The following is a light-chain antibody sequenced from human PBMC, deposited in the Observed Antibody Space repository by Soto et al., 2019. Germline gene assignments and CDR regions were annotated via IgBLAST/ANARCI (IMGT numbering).Light chain of an antibody. Sequence: DIQMTQSPPSLSASVGYRVTISCRASQNINIHLNWYQQKPGKAPNLLIFAASNLQSGVPPRFSGGGSGTDFTLTISSLQPDDFATYYCQQTDSFTYTFGQGTK. CDR3: QQTDSFTYT. CDR2: AAS. CDR1: QNINIH. V-gene: IGKV1-39*01. J-gene: IGKJ2*01.